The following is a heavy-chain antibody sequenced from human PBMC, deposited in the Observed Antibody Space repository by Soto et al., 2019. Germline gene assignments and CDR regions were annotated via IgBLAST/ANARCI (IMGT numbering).Heavy chain of an antibody. D-gene: IGHD3-3*01. CDR3: AKDFSYYDFWSGYYISLIFYYGMDG. Sequence: QVQLVESGGGVVQPGRSLRLSCAASGFTFSSYGMHWVRQAPGKGLEWVAVISYDGSNKYYADSVKGRFTISRDNSKNTLYLQMNSLRAEDTAVYYCAKDFSYYDFWSGYYISLIFYYGMDGWGQGTTVTVSS. J-gene: IGHJ6*02. V-gene: IGHV3-30*18. CDR1: GFTFSSYG. CDR2: ISYDGSNK.